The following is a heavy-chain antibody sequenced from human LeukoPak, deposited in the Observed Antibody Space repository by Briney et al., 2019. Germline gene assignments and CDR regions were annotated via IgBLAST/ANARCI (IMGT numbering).Heavy chain of an antibody. V-gene: IGHV4-30-4*01. J-gene: IGHJ5*02. D-gene: IGHD3-22*01. CDR2: IYYSGST. CDR3: ARPYYYDSRIDP. Sequence: PSQTLSLTCTVSGGSISSGDYYCSWIRQPPGQGLEWIGYIYYSGSTYYNPSLKSRVTISVDTSKNQLSLKLTSVTAADTAVYYCARPYYYDSRIDPWGQGTLVTVSS. CDR1: GGSISSGDYY.